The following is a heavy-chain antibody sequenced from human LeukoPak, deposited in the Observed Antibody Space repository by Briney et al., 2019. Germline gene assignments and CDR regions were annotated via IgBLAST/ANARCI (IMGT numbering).Heavy chain of an antibody. CDR3: AREGPTKQKKTGRFAFDI. D-gene: IGHD1-1*01. J-gene: IGHJ3*02. CDR2: IYSGGST. Sequence: GGSLRLSCAASGFTVSSNYMSWVRQAPGKGLEWVSVIYSGGSTYYADSVKGRFTISRDNSKNTLYLQMNSLRAEDTAVYYCAREGPTKQKKTGRFAFDIWGQGTMVTVSS. CDR1: GFTVSSNY. V-gene: IGHV3-53*01.